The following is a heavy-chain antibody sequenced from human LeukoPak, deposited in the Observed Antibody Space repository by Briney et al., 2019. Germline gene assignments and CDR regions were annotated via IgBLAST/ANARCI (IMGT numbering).Heavy chain of an antibody. Sequence: GGSLRLSCAPSGFTFSSYAMSWVRQAPGKGLEWVSAISGSGGGTYYADSVKGRFTISRDNSKNTLYLQMNSLRAEDTAVYYCAKSLWELLPPYFDYWGQGTLVTVSS. V-gene: IGHV3-23*01. D-gene: IGHD1-26*01. CDR1: GFTFSSYA. J-gene: IGHJ4*02. CDR3: AKSLWELLPPYFDY. CDR2: ISGSGGGT.